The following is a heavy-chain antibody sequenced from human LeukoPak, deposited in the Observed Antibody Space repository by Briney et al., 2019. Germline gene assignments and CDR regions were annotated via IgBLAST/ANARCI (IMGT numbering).Heavy chain of an antibody. CDR1: GFTFSSYW. Sequence: GGSLRLSCAASGFTFSSYWMHWVRQAPGKGLVWVSRINSDGSSTSYADSVKGRFTLSRDNSKNTLYLQINSLRTEDTAVYYCARGGKCSDGKCYLIDYWGQGTLVTVSS. J-gene: IGHJ4*02. V-gene: IGHV3-74*01. CDR3: ARGGKCSDGKCYLIDY. CDR2: INSDGSST. D-gene: IGHD2-15*01.